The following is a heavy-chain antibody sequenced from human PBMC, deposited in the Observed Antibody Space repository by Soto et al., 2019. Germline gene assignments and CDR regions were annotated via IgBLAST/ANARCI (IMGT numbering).Heavy chain of an antibody. CDR3: ARWILTGYYYWFDP. J-gene: IGHJ5*02. D-gene: IGHD3-9*01. CDR2: ISAHNGNT. V-gene: IGHV1-18*01. Sequence: ASVKVSCKASGYTFTSYGITWVRQAPGQGLEWLGWISAHNGNTNYAQKLQGRVTMTTDTSTSTAYMELRSLRSDDTAVYYCARWILTGYYYWFDPWGQGTPVTVSS. CDR1: GYTFTSYG.